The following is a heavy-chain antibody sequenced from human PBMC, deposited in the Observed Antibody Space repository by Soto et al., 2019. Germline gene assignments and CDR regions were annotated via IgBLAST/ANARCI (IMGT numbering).Heavy chain of an antibody. D-gene: IGHD6-19*01. CDR3: ARGSAEAGTAAIDH. CDR1: GGSFSGYY. CDR2: INHSGST. V-gene: IGHV4-34*01. J-gene: IGHJ4*02. Sequence: LETLSHTCAVYGGSFSGYYWSWIRQPTGKGLEWIGEINHSGSTNYNPSLKSRVTISVDTSKNSLYLQMNSLRAEDTAVYYCARGSAEAGTAAIDHWGQGTLVTVSS.